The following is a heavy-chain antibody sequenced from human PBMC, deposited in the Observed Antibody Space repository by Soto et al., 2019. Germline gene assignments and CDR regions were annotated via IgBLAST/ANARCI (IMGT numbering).Heavy chain of an antibody. Sequence: ASVKVSCKASGYTFTSYGISWVRQAPGQGLEWMGWISAYNGNTNYAQKLQGRVTMTTDTSTSTVYMELSSLRSEDTAVYYCARGRIWFGEYARLDAFDIWGQGSMVTVS. CDR3: ARGRIWFGEYARLDAFDI. D-gene: IGHD3-10*01. CDR1: GYTFTSYG. V-gene: IGHV1-18*01. J-gene: IGHJ3*02. CDR2: ISAYNGNT.